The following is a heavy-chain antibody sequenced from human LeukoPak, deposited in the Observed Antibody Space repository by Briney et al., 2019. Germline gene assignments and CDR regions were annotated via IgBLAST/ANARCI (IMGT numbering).Heavy chain of an antibody. J-gene: IGHJ6*03. D-gene: IGHD3-22*01. V-gene: IGHV1-18*01. CDR2: ISAYNGNT. Sequence: ASVKVSCKASGYTFTSYGISWVRQAPGQGLEWMGWISAYNGNTNYAQKFQGRVTITADKSTSTAYMELSSLRSEDTAVYYCARSPYYYDSSGYYYYYYMDVWGKGTTVTVSS. CDR3: ARSPYYYDSSGYYYYYYMDV. CDR1: GYTFTSYG.